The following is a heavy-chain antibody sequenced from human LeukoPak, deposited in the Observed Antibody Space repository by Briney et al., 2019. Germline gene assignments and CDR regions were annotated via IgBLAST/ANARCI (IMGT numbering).Heavy chain of an antibody. CDR3: ASVYKHGMDV. D-gene: IGHD5-24*01. CDR2: INPSGGST. CDR1: GYTLTSYY. J-gene: IGHJ6*02. Sequence: ASVKVSCKASGYTLTSYYLHWVRQAPGQGFEWMAIINPSGGSTSHAQKFQGRVTMTRDTSASTVYMELSSLRSEDTAVYYCASVYKHGMDVWGQGTTVTVSS. V-gene: IGHV1-46*01.